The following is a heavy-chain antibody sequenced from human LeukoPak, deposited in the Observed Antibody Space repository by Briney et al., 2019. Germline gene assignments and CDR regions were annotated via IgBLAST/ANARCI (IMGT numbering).Heavy chain of an antibody. CDR3: ARLLYCSSTSCLYYFDY. Sequence: PSETLSLTCTVSGGSISSSSYYWGWIRQPPGKGLEWIGSIYYSGSTYYNPSLKSRVTISVDTSKNQFSLKLSSVTAADTAVYYCARLLYCSSTSCLYYFDYWGQGTPVTVSS. V-gene: IGHV4-39*01. CDR1: GGSISSSSYY. J-gene: IGHJ4*02. D-gene: IGHD2-2*01. CDR2: IYYSGST.